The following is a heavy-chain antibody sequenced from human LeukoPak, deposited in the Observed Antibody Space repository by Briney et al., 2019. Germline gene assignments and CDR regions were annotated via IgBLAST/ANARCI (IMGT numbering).Heavy chain of an antibody. CDR1: GYTFTSYD. V-gene: IGHV1-8*01. D-gene: IGHD2-15*01. J-gene: IGHJ4*02. CDR3: ARISSIVAATRHVVRGLDC. Sequence: ASVKVSCKASGYTFTSYDINWVRQATGQGLEWMGWMNPNSGNTGYAQKFQGRVTMTRNTSISTAYMELSSLRSEDTAVYYCARISSIVAATRHVVRGLDCWGQGTLVTVSS. CDR2: MNPNSGNT.